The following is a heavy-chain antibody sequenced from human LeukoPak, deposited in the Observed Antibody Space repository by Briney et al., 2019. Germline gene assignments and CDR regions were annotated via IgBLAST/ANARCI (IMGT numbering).Heavy chain of an antibody. Sequence: ASVKVSCKASGYTLTDYYIHWVRQAPGQGLEWMGWINPNSGGTNHAQKFQGRVTMTRDTSISTAYMELRRLTSDDTAVYYCARDGDTVTTWKYWGQGTLVTVSS. CDR2: INPNSGGT. CDR3: ARDGDTVTTWKY. CDR1: GYTLTDYY. J-gene: IGHJ4*02. D-gene: IGHD4-17*01. V-gene: IGHV1-2*02.